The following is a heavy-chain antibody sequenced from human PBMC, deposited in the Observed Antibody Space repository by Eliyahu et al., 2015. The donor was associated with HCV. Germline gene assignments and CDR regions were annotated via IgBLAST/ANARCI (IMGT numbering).Heavy chain of an antibody. CDR2: ISYDGSKQ. CDR1: GFTFSIFA. V-gene: IGHV3-30*18. CDR3: AKDLYNWNYRSGMDV. D-gene: IGHD1-7*01. Sequence: QVQLVESGGGVVQSGRSLRLACEGSGFTFSIFAFHWVRQAPGKGLEWLALISYDGSKQYYADSVRGRFTISRDNSKNTLYLQMNSLRTEDTAVYYCAKDLYNWNYRSGMDVWGQGATVTVSS. J-gene: IGHJ6*02.